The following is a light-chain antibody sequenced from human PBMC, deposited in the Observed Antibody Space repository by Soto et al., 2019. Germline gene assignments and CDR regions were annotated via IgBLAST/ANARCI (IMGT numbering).Light chain of an antibody. CDR3: CSYTGSYTYV. J-gene: IGLJ1*01. CDR2: HVS. Sequence: QSVLTQPRSVSGSPGQSVTISCTGTSSDVGGYKYVSWYQQYPGKAPKLMIYHVSKRPSGVPDRFSGSKSGNTASLTISGLQGEDEADYYCCSYTGSYTYVLGTGTKVTVL. V-gene: IGLV2-11*01. CDR1: SSDVGGYKY.